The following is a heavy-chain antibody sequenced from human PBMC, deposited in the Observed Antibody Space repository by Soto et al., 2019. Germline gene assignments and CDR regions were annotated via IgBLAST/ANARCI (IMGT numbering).Heavy chain of an antibody. J-gene: IGHJ4*02. CDR3: ARWGTTGGFDL. V-gene: IGHV3-30*19. Sequence: VQLVESGGGVVQPGASLRLSCAASGFRFKSFVMHWVRQAPGNGLEWVAFTSYDGNNKDYGDSVKGRFTVSRDNSQNTLHLQMDFLRPEDTALYYCARWGTTGGFDLWGQGTLVSVSS. CDR1: GFRFKSFV. CDR2: TSYDGNNK. D-gene: IGHD3-16*01.